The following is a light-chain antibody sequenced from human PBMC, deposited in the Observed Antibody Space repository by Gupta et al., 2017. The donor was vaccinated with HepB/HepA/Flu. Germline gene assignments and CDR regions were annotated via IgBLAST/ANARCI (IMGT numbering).Light chain of an antibody. CDR1: QSVSNK. V-gene: IGKV3-15*01. CDR2: GAS. J-gene: IGKJ4*01. Sequence: VLTPSPATLPVYPGERVTLSCRASQSVSNKLAWYQQKPGQAPRLLIYGASTRATGIAARFSGSGSGTEFTLSINSLQSEDSAVYYCQQYNIWPPLTFGGGTKVEIK. CDR3: QQYNIWPPLT.